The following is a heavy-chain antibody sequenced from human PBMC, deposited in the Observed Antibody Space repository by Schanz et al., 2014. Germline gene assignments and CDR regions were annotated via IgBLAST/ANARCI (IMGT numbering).Heavy chain of an antibody. V-gene: IGHV3-30-3*01. Sequence: VRLVESGGGLVKPGGSLRLSCAASGFTFSSYAMHWVRQAPGKGLEWVAVMSYDGSNKYYADSVKGRFTISRDNSKNTLYLQMNSLSAEDTAVYYCAKVAPAATYLDSWGLGTLVTVSS. CDR2: MSYDGSNK. CDR3: AKVAPAATYLDS. CDR1: GFTFSSYA. D-gene: IGHD2-2*01. J-gene: IGHJ4*02.